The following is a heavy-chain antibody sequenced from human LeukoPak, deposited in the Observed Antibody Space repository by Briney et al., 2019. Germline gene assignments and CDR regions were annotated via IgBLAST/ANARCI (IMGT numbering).Heavy chain of an antibody. CDR3: ARGRDRLWGAAAAFDY. V-gene: IGHV1-2*02. D-gene: IGHD6-13*01. CDR1: GYTFTGYY. J-gene: IGHJ4*02. Sequence: ASVKVSCKASGYTFTGYYMHWVRQAPGQGLEWMGWINPNSGGTNYAQKFQGRVTMTRDTSISTAYMELSRLRSDDTAVYYCARGRDRLWGAAAAFDYWGQGTLVTVSS. CDR2: INPNSGGT.